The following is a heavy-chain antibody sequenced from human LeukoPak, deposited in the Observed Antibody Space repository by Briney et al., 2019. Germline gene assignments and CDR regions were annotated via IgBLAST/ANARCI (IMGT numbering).Heavy chain of an antibody. CDR3: ARGTVAPDN. CDR2: ISGSTIS. J-gene: IGHJ4*02. D-gene: IGHD4-4*01. CDR1: GFTFGSYG. V-gene: IGHV3-23*01. Sequence: GGSLRLSCAASGFTFGSYGVSWVRQAPGKGLEWVSGISGSTISYGDSVKGRFTISRDNSKNTLFLQMNSLRVEDTAIYYCARGTVAPDNWGQGTLVTVSS.